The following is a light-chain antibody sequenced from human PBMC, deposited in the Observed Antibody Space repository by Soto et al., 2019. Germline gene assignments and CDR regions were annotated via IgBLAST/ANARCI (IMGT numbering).Light chain of an antibody. CDR3: EQYGSSPRT. V-gene: IGKV3-20*01. CDR2: GVS. CDR1: QSVISNY. J-gene: IGKJ1*01. Sequence: EIVLTQSPGTLSLSPGERATLSCRASQSVISNYFAWYQQKPGQAPRLLIYGVSSRPTGIPDRFSGCGSGTEFTLTISRLEPEDFAVYYCEQYGSSPRTFGQGTKVDIK.